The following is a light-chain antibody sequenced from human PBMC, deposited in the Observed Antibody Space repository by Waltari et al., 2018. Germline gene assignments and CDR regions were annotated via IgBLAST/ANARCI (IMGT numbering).Light chain of an antibody. Sequence: QSMLTQPPSVSGAPGQRVTISCTGSSSNIGAGHDVHWYQVFPGTGPKLLIYGNTNRPSGVPDRCSGSKSGTSASLTITGRQAEDEADYYCHSFDTSLSDGVVFGGGTKVTVL. J-gene: IGLJ3*02. CDR3: HSFDTSLSDGVV. CDR1: SSNIGAGHD. CDR2: GNT. V-gene: IGLV1-40*01.